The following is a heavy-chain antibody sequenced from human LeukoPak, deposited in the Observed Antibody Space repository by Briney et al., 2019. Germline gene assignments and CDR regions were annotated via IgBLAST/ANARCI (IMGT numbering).Heavy chain of an antibody. Sequence: SETLSLTCTVSGGSIISNYWSWLRQPAGTGLEWIGRIYGSGITDYNPSLKSRVTMSLDTSRKQFSLRLTSVTAADTAVYYCARLKFYDSTGYSPGYYMDVWGKGTTVSVFS. V-gene: IGHV4-4*07. D-gene: IGHD3-22*01. CDR1: GGSIISNY. CDR2: IYGSGIT. J-gene: IGHJ6*03. CDR3: ARLKFYDSTGYSPGYYMDV.